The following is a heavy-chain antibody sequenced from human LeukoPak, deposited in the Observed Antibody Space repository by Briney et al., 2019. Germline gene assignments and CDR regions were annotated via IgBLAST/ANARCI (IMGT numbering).Heavy chain of an antibody. J-gene: IGHJ2*01. V-gene: IGHV1-18*01. CDR1: GYAFTSYG. CDR3: AGSSMQWPNRYFDL. CDR2: ISVYNGNT. Sequence: GASVKVSCKASGYAFTSYGISWVRQAPGQGLEWMGWISVYNGNTKYLQKFQGRVTMTTDTSTSTAYMELRSLRSDDTAVYYCAGSSMQWPNRYFDLWGRGTLVTVSS. D-gene: IGHD6-19*01.